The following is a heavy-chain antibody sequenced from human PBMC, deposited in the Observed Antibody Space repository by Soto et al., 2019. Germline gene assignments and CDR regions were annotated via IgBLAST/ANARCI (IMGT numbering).Heavy chain of an antibody. CDR1: GGSTHSYY. J-gene: IGHJ4*02. D-gene: IGHD2-15*01. CDR2: VYYNGDT. Sequence: QVQLQESGPGLVKPSETLSLTCTVSGGSTHSYYWAWIRQTPGKGLEWIGYVYYNGDTNYIPSLKSRVTISVDPSRNQFSLRLSSVTPADTAVYYCARGHGHGGSSFDYWGQGTLVTVSS. CDR3: ARGHGHGGSSFDY. V-gene: IGHV4-59*01.